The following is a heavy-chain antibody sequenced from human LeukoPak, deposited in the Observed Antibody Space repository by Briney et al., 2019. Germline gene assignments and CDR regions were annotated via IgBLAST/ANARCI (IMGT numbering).Heavy chain of an antibody. Sequence: GGSLRLSCAASGFTFSSHAMSWVRQAPGKGLEWVSAISGSGGSTYYADSVKGRFTISRDNSKNTLYLQMNSLRAEDTAVYYCAKDMYTITMMVVPEAFDIWGQGTMVTVSS. CDR1: GFTFSSHA. J-gene: IGHJ3*02. V-gene: IGHV3-23*01. CDR3: AKDMYTITMMVVPEAFDI. D-gene: IGHD3-22*01. CDR2: ISGSGGST.